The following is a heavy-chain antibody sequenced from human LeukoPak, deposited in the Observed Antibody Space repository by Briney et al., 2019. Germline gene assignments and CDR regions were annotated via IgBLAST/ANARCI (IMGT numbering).Heavy chain of an antibody. V-gene: IGHV3-23*01. CDR2: ISDSGDNK. CDR1: GFSFSTYP. Sequence: GGSLRLSCAASGFSFSTYPMSWVRQAPGKGLDWVSAISDSGDNKQYADSVKGRFTISRDNSKNTLYLQMNNLRVEDTAVYYCAGWYDSNGYAWGQGTLVTVSS. D-gene: IGHD3-22*01. CDR3: AGWYDSNGYA. J-gene: IGHJ5*02.